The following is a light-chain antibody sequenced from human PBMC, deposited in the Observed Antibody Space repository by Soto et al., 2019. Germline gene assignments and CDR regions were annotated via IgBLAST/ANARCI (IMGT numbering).Light chain of an antibody. CDR1: QDISNL. V-gene: IGKV1-33*01. J-gene: IGKJ5*01. CDR3: QQYEDIPIT. CDR2: DAS. Sequence: IQLTQSPSSLSASVGDRDTITCRASQDISNLLNWYQQKPGKAPRLLIYDASNLETGVPSRFSGSGSGRDFTFTISSLQPEDIATYYCQQYEDIPITFGQGTRLEI.